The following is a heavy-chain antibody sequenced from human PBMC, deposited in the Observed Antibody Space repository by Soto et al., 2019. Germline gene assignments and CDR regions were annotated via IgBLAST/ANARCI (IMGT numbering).Heavy chain of an antibody. J-gene: IGHJ3*01. Sequence: GGSLRLSCAASGFTLINSNMIWARQAPGKGLEWVSTISGGGDGTYYADSVKGHFTISRDNSKNTLYLQMNSLRAEDTAIYYCAKKGLGSLKTFCSNSDCHYAFDLWGQGTVVTVSS. D-gene: IGHD2-8*01. V-gene: IGHV3-23*01. CDR1: GFTLINSN. CDR3: AKKGLGSLKTFCSNSDCHYAFDL. CDR2: ISGGGDGT.